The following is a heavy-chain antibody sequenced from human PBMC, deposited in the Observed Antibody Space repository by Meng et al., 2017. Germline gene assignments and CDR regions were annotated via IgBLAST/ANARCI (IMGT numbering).Heavy chain of an antibody. CDR1: GGTFSSYA. J-gene: IGHJ4*02. D-gene: IGHD6-19*01. Sequence: QGQVVQSGAEVKKPGSSVKVSCKASGGTFSSYAISWVRQAPGKGLEWMGGIIPIFGTANYAQKFQGRVTITADKSTSTAYMELSSLRSEDTAVYYCARDRDSSGWSYYFDYWGQGTLVTVSS. CDR3: ARDRDSSGWSYYFDY. V-gene: IGHV1-69*06. CDR2: IIPIFGTA.